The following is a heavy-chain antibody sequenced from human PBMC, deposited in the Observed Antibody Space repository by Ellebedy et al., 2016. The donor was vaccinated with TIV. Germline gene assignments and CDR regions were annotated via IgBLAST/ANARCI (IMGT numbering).Heavy chain of an antibody. J-gene: IGHJ4*02. CDR3: ARDQATYS. D-gene: IGHD1-1*01. CDR1: GFTFSKSW. V-gene: IGHV3-48*04. Sequence: GGSLRLXXAASGFTFSKSWMHWVRQAPGKGLEWVSGISYNSGTIAYADSVKGRFTISRDNAKNSLYLQMNSLTAEDTAVYYCARDQATYSWGQGTLVTVSS. CDR2: ISYNSGTI.